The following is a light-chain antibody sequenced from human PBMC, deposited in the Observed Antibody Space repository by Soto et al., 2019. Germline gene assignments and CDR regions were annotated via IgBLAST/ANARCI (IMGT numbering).Light chain of an antibody. CDR2: AAS. Sequence: DIQMTQSPSSLSAYVGDRVTISCRASQSISSYLNWYQQKPGKAPELLIYAASTLQSGVPSRFSGSESGTDFTLTISSLQPEDIATYYCPQSYSPPRTFGQGTKVEIK. V-gene: IGKV1-39*01. CDR1: QSISSY. CDR3: PQSYSPPRT. J-gene: IGKJ1*01.